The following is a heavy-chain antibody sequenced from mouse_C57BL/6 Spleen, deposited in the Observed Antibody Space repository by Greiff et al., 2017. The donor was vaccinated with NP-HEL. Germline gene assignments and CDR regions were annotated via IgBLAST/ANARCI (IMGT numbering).Heavy chain of an antibody. Sequence: VQLQQSGAELMKPGASVKLSCKATGYTFTGYWIEWVKQRPGHGLEWIGEILPGSGSTNYNEKFKGKATFTADTSSNTAYMQLSSLTTEDSAIYYCAISRITTVVASDYAMDYWGQGTSVTVSS. V-gene: IGHV1-9*01. CDR3: AISRITTVVASDYAMDY. CDR2: ILPGSGST. D-gene: IGHD1-1*01. CDR1: GYTFTGYW. J-gene: IGHJ4*01.